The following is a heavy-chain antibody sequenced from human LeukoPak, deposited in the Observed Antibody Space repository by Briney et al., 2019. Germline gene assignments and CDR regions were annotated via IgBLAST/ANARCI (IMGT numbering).Heavy chain of an antibody. CDR3: ARPNGANYNWFDS. V-gene: IGHV1-2*02. CDR1: GYTFTDYY. D-gene: IGHD4/OR15-4a*01. CDR2: INPNSGDT. J-gene: IGHJ5*01. Sequence: GASVMVSCKASGYTFTDYYMHWVRQAPGQGLEWMGWINPNSGDTNYAQNFQDRVTLTRDTSISTAYMELTNLRSDDTAVYYCARPNGANYNWFDSCGQGPLVTVSS.